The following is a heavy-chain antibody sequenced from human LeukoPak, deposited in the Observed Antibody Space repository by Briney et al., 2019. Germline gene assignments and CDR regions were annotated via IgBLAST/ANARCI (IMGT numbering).Heavy chain of an antibody. Sequence: ASVKVSCKASGYTFTSYGISWVRQAPGQGLEWMGWISAYNGNTNYAQKLQGRVTMTTDTSTSTAYMELRSLRSDDTAVYYCARVYDSSGYYPPSLYYYYYGMDVWGQGTTVTVSS. J-gene: IGHJ6*02. V-gene: IGHV1-18*01. CDR3: ARVYDSSGYYPPSLYYYYYGMDV. CDR2: ISAYNGNT. D-gene: IGHD3-22*01. CDR1: GYTFTSYG.